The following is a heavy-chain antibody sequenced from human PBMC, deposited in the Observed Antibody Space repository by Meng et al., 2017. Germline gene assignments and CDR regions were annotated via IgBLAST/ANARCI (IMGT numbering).Heavy chain of an antibody. CDR3: HSGWYQAGDDY. Sequence: QVEVVAAGAEVKKPGSSVKVSCKASGGTFSSYAISWVRQAPGQGLEWMGGIIPIFGTANYAQKFQGRVTITADKSTSTAYMELSSLRSEDTAVYYCHSGWYQAGDDYWGQGTLVTVSS. J-gene: IGHJ4*02. CDR2: IIPIFGTA. CDR1: GGTFSSYA. D-gene: IGHD6-19*01. V-gene: IGHV1-69*06.